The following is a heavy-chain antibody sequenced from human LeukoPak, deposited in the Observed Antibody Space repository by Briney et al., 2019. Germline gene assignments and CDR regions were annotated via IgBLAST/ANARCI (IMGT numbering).Heavy chain of an antibody. V-gene: IGHV1-46*01. CDR3: AKDQTDCSSTSCYNFHYGMDV. D-gene: IGHD2-2*02. CDR2: INPSGGST. J-gene: IGHJ6*02. CDR1: GGTFSSYA. Sequence: ASVEVSCKASGGTFSSYAISWVRQAPGQGLEWMGIINPSGGSTSYAQKFQRRVTMTRDTSASTVYMELSSLRSEDTAVYYCAKDQTDCSSTSCYNFHYGMDVWGQGTTVTVSS.